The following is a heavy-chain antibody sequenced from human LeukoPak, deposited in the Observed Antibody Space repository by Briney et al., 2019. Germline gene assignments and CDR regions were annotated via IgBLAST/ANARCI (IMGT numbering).Heavy chain of an antibody. J-gene: IGHJ4*02. CDR3: VSRGCTANACFVSSFNCFDH. D-gene: IGHD2-8*02. V-gene: IGHV3-7*03. CDR2: INQDGSEK. Sequence: PGGSLRLSCAASGLTFSRYRLTWVRQAPGKGLEWVANINQDGSEKNYVDSVKGRFTISRDNAKSSLYLQMNSLRDEDTAVYHCVSRGCTANACFVSSFNCFDHWGQGSLVTVSS. CDR1: GLTFSRYR.